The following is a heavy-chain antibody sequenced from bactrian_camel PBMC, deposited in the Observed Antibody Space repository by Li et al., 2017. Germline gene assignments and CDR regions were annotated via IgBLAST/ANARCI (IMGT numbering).Heavy chain of an antibody. CDR1: GYTHTSNC. CDR2: IYAGDGAT. CDR3: AAGRGRNYCSGLTDALFSY. Sequence: QLVESGGGSVQPGGSLRLSCAASGYTHTSNCMGWFRQAPGKEREGVATIYAGDGATFYADSVKGRFTISQNNAKNTVYLQMNSLKPEDTAIYYCAAGRGRNYCSGLTDALFSYWGQGTQVTVS. V-gene: IGHV3S25*01. J-gene: IGHJ4*01. D-gene: IGHD3*01.